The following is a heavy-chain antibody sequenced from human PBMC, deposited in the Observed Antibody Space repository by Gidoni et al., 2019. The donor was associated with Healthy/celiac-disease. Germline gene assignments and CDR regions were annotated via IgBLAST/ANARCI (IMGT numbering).Heavy chain of an antibody. CDR3: ARVGYGDYWYFDL. Sequence: QVQLVESGGGLVQPGGSLRLSCAASGFPFSDYYMSWIRQAPGKGLEWVSYISSSSSYTNYADSVKGRFTISRDNAKNSLYLQMNSLRAEDTAVYYCARVGYGDYWYFDLWGRGTLVTVSS. CDR2: ISSSSSYT. D-gene: IGHD4-17*01. V-gene: IGHV3-11*06. CDR1: GFPFSDYY. J-gene: IGHJ2*01.